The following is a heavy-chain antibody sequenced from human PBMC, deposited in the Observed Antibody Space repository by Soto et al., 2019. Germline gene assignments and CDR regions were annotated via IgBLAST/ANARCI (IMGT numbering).Heavy chain of an antibody. V-gene: IGHV3-9*01. D-gene: IGHD2-21*02. CDR3: AREETAWPLAYGLDV. CDR1: GFTFDDYA. Sequence: GGSLRLSCTASGFTFDDYAMHWVRQGPGKGLEWVSGISWNSANIFYADSVKGRFTISRDNAKNSLSLQMNSLRAEDTGVYYCAREETAWPLAYGLDVWGQGTTVTVSS. J-gene: IGHJ6*02. CDR2: ISWNSANI.